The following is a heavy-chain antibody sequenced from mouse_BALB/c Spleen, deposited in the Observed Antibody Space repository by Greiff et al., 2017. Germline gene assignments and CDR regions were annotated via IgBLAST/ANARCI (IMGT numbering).Heavy chain of an antibody. V-gene: IGHV14-4*02. Sequence: VQLQQPGAELVKPGASVKLSCKASGYTFTSYYMHWVKQRPEQGLEWIGWIDPENGDTEYAPKFQGKATMTADTSSNTAYLQLSSLTSEDTAVYYCNAYYGSSDDGGDWGAGTTVTVSS. J-gene: IGHJ1*01. CDR2: IDPENGDT. CDR1: GYTFTSYY. CDR3: NAYYGSSDDGGD. D-gene: IGHD1-1*01.